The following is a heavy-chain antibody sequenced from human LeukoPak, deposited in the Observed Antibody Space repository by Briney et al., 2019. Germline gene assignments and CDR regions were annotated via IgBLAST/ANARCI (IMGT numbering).Heavy chain of an antibody. D-gene: IGHD1-26*01. CDR3: ARWSSTKPIDY. Sequence: GGSLRLSCAASEFTFSTYWMSWVRQAPGKGLEWVANINQDESEKYYVDSVKGRFTISRDNAKNSLYLHMNSLRGEDTAVYYCARWSSTKPIDYWGQGTLVTVSS. CDR1: EFTFSTYW. CDR2: INQDESEK. J-gene: IGHJ4*02. V-gene: IGHV3-7*01.